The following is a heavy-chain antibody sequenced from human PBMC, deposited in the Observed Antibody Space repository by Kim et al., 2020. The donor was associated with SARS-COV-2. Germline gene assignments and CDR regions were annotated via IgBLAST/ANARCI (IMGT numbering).Heavy chain of an antibody. J-gene: IGHJ5*02. D-gene: IGHD6-13*01. Sequence: GGSLRLSCAASGFTFSSYSMNWVRQAPGKGLEWVSSISSSSSYIYYADSVKGRFTISRDNAKNSLYLQMNSLRAEDTAVYYCARSHSSSWYLRENWFDPWGQGTLVTVSS. CDR3: ARSHSSSWYLRENWFDP. CDR1: GFTFSSYS. V-gene: IGHV3-21*01. CDR2: ISSSSSYI.